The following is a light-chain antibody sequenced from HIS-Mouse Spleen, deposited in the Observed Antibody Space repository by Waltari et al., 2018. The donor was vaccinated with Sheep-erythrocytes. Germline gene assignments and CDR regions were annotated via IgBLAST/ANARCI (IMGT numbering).Light chain of an antibody. V-gene: IGKV2-28*01. CDR1: QSLLHSNGYNY. J-gene: IGKJ1*01. CDR3: MQALQTPWT. CDR2: LGS. Sequence: DIVMTQSPLSLPVTPGAPASISCRSSQSLLHSNGYNYLDWYLQKPGQSPQCLIYLGSNRASGVPDMFSGSGSGTDFTLKISRVEAEDVGVYYCMQALQTPWTFGQGTKVEIK.